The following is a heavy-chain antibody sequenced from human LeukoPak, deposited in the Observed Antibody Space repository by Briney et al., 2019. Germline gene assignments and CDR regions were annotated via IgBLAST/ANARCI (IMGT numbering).Heavy chain of an antibody. CDR2: ISYDGTSK. Sequence: PGRSLRLSCAASGFXFSSYTINWVRQAPGKGREWVAIISYDGTSKYYADSVKGQFTISRDNSKNTVYLQMNSLRAQDTAVYYCARDRLNSMVRGVTLGGHYWGQGTLVTVSS. V-gene: IGHV3-30-3*01. CDR3: ARDRLNSMVRGVTLGGHY. D-gene: IGHD3-10*01. J-gene: IGHJ4*02. CDR1: GFXFSSYT.